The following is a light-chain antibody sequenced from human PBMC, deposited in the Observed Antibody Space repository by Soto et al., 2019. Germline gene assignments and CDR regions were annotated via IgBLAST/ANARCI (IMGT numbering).Light chain of an antibody. Sequence: IELTRSPGTLSFSPGERATLSCRASQSVSSSYLAWYQQKPGQAPRLLIYGASTRATGIPDRFSGSGSGTEFTLTISRLEPEDFTVYYCHRYETFGQGTKVDIK. CDR1: QSVSSSY. CDR3: HRYET. CDR2: GAS. V-gene: IGKV3-20*01. J-gene: IGKJ1*01.